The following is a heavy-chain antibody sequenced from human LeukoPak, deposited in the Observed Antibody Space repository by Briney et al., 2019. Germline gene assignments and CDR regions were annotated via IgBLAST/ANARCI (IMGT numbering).Heavy chain of an antibody. J-gene: IGHJ4*02. CDR2: IIPIFGTA. V-gene: IGHV1-69*13. D-gene: IGHD1-26*01. CDR3: ARGWELREIDY. CDR1: GGTFSSYA. Sequence: SVKVSCKASGGTFSSYAINWVRQAPGQGLEWMGGIIPIFGTANYAQKFQGRVTITADESTSTAYMELSSLKSEDTAVYYCARGWELREIDYWGQGTLVTVSS.